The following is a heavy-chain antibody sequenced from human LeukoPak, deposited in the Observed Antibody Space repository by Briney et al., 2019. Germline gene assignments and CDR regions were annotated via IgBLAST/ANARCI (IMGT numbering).Heavy chain of an antibody. D-gene: IGHD3-10*02. CDR2: ISSNSDYI. V-gene: IGHV3-21*01. CDR3: AELGITMIGGV. Sequence: TGGSLRLSCAASGFTFSSYTMNWVRQAPGKGLEWVSCISSNSDYIFYADSLKGRVTISRDNAKNSLYLQMNSLRAEDTAVYYCAELGITMIGGVWGKGTTVTISS. J-gene: IGHJ6*04. CDR1: GFTFSSYT.